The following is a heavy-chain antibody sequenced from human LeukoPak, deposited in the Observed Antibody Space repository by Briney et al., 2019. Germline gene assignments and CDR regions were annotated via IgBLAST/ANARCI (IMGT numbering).Heavy chain of an antibody. V-gene: IGHV4-39*07. D-gene: IGHD6-6*01. J-gene: IGHJ3*02. Sequence: SETLSLTCSVSGGSISSANYYWGWIRQPPGKGLDWIGSFYYSGKTYYNPSLKSRVTISVDTSKNQFSLNLRFVTAADTAVYYCARGGAYSSSSRGAFDIWGQGTMVTVSS. CDR3: ARGGAYSSSSRGAFDI. CDR2: FYYSGKT. CDR1: GGSISSANYY.